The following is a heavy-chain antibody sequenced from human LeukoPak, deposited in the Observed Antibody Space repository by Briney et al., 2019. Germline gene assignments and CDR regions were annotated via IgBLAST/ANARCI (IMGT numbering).Heavy chain of an antibody. CDR2: ITWDGGST. V-gene: IGHV3-43*01. CDR1: GFTFDDYT. Sequence: PGGSLRLSCAASGFTFDDYTMHWVRQVPGKGLEWVSLITWDGGSTFYADSVKGRFTISRDNNKNSLSLQMNSLRTEDTALYYCATERQKYFDYWGQGTLVTVS. CDR3: ATERQKYFDY. J-gene: IGHJ4*02.